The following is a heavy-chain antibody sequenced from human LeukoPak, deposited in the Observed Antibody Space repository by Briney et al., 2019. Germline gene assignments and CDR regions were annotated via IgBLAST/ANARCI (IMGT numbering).Heavy chain of an antibody. CDR3: ARTLYGDFVGAAFDV. CDR1: GFALSTSGMC. D-gene: IGHD4-17*01. Sequence: SGPTLVNPTQTLTLTCSFSGFALSTSGMCLSWVRQPPGKALEWLALIDWDDNKYFNTSLQTRLTISKDTSKNQVVLTMTNMDPVDTATYYCARTLYGDFVGAAFDVWGQGTMVIVSS. J-gene: IGHJ3*01. CDR2: IDWDDNK. V-gene: IGHV2-70*20.